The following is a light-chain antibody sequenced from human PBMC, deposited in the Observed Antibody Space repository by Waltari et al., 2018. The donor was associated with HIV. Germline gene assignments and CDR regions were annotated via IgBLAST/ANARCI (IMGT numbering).Light chain of an antibody. CDR3: GSWDSSLSGVV. CDR1: SANVGNNY. Sequence: QSVLAQPPSVSAAPGQSVTISCSGSSANVGNNYVSWYQHFPGTAPKLLIYDDNKRPSGIPDRFSGSKSGTSATLDITGLQTGDEADYYCGSWDSSLSGVVFGGGTKLSVL. V-gene: IGLV1-51*01. J-gene: IGLJ2*01. CDR2: DDN.